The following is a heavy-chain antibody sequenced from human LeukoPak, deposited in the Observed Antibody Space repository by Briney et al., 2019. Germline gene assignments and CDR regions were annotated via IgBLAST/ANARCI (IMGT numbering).Heavy chain of an antibody. Sequence: SETLSLTCTVSGGSISSYYWGWIRRPPGKGLERIGSIYYSGSTYYNPSLKSRVTISVDTSKNQFSLKLSSVTAADTAVYYCARARPGGGADYWGQGTLVTVSS. CDR2: IYYSGST. J-gene: IGHJ4*02. D-gene: IGHD2-8*02. CDR3: ARARPGGGADY. V-gene: IGHV4-39*01. CDR1: GGSISSYY.